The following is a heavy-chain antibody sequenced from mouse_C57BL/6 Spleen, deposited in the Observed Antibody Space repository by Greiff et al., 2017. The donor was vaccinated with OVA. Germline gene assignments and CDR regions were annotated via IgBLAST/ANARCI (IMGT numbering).Heavy chain of an antibody. V-gene: IGHV1-81*01. CDR1: GYTFTSYG. D-gene: IGHD3-2*02. Sequence: QVQLQQSGAELARPGASVKLSCKASGYTFTSYGISWVKQRTGQGLEWIGEIYPRSGNTYYNEKFKGKATLTADKSSSTAYMELRSLTSEDSAVYFCARPDSSGDLYYYAMDYGGKGTSVTVSS. J-gene: IGHJ4*01. CDR2: IYPRSGNT. CDR3: ARPDSSGDLYYYAMDY.